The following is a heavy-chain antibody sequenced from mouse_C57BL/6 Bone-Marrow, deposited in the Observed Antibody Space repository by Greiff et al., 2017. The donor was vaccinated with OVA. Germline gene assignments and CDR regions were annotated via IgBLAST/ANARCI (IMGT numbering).Heavy chain of an antibody. CDR3: ARKDYGNRDY. V-gene: IGHV1-82*01. CDR1: GYAFSSSW. J-gene: IGHJ2*01. CDR2: IYPGDGDT. Sequence: QVQLQQSGPELVKPGASVKISCKASGYAFSSSWMNWVKQRPGKGLEWIGRIYPGDGDTNYNGKFKGKATLTADKSSSTAYMQLSSLTSEDSAVYFCARKDYGNRDYWGQGTTLTVSS. D-gene: IGHD2-1*01.